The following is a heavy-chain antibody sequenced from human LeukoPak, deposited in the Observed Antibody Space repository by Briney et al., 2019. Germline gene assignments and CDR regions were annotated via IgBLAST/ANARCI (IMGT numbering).Heavy chain of an antibody. J-gene: IGHJ6*02. CDR3: ARGDYYYGMDV. CDR2: INHSGST. Sequence: SETLSLTCAVYGGSFSGYYWSWIRQPPGKGLEWIGEINHSGSTNYNPSLKSRVTISVDTSKNQFSLKLTSVTAADTAVYYCARGDYYYGMDVWGQGTTVTVSS. CDR1: GGSFSGYY. V-gene: IGHV4-34*01.